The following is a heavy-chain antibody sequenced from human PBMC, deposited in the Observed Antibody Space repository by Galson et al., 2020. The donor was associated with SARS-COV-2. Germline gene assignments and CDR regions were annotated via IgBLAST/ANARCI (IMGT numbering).Heavy chain of an antibody. V-gene: IGHV4-30-4*07. D-gene: IGHD6-13*01. CDR3: ARASSSWYSDAFDI. Sequence: SETLSLTCAVSGGSISSGGYSWSWIRPPPGKGLEWIGYIYYRGSTYYNPSLKSRVTISVDTSKNQFSLKLSSVTAADTAVYYCARASSSWYSDAFDIWGQGTMVTVSS. CDR2: IYYRGST. CDR1: GGSISSGGYS. J-gene: IGHJ3*02.